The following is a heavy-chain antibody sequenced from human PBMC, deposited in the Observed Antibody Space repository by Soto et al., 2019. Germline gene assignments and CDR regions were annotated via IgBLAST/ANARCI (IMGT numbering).Heavy chain of an antibody. J-gene: IGHJ4*02. CDR2: LSGTADST. Sequence: PGGSLRLSCAASGFTVTSYAMSWVRQAPGKGLEWVSLLSGTADSTHYANSVKGRSTISRDDSKATLYLQMSGLRVEDTAVYYCAKGNGNYGSGTFSHWGQGTLVTVSS. D-gene: IGHD3-10*01. CDR3: AKGNGNYGSGTFSH. CDR1: GFTVTSYA. V-gene: IGHV3-23*01.